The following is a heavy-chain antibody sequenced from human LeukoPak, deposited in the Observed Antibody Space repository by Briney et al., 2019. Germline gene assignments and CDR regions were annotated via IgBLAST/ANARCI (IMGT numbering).Heavy chain of an antibody. CDR2: ISGSGANT. Sequence: PGGSLRLSCAASGFTFSNHAMTWVRQAPGKGLEWVSGISGSGANTYYADSVKGRFTISRDSSKDTVHLQMNSLRAEDTAVYYCAKTSRYTSSPQECWGQGTLVTVSS. CDR3: AKTSRYTSSPQEC. J-gene: IGHJ4*02. CDR1: GFTFSNHA. D-gene: IGHD3-16*02. V-gene: IGHV3-23*01.